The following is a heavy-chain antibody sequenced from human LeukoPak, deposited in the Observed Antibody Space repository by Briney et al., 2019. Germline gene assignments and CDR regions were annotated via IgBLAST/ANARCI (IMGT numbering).Heavy chain of an antibody. CDR3: ARGWQSDY. D-gene: IGHD6-13*01. J-gene: IGHJ4*02. CDR2: INRDGSST. V-gene: IGHV3-74*01. Sequence: GGSLRLSCAASGFTFSSYWMHWVRQAPGKGLVWVSCINRDGSSTNYADSVKGRFTVSRDNAKNTLYLQMNSLRAEDTAVYYCARGWQSDYWGQGTLVTVSS. CDR1: GFTFSSYW.